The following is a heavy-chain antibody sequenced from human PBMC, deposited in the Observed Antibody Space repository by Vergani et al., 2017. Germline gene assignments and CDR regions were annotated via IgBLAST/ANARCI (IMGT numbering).Heavy chain of an antibody. CDR1: GGTFSSYA. D-gene: IGHD2-21*01. CDR2: IIPIFGTA. CDR3: ARGEASKGRSWFDP. J-gene: IGHJ5*02. Sequence: QVQLVQSGAEVKKPGSSVKVSCKASGGTFSSYAISWVRQAPGQGLEWMGGIIPIFGTANYAQQFQGRVTITADESTSTAYMELSSLRSEDTAVYYSARGEASKGRSWFDPWSQGTLVTVSS. V-gene: IGHV1-69*01.